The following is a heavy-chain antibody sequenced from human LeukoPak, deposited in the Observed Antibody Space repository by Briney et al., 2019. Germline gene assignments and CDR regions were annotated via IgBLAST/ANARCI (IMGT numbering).Heavy chain of an antibody. V-gene: IGHV3-9*01. J-gene: IGHJ4*02. D-gene: IGHD1-26*01. CDR3: ARGGWGSYYPFDY. CDR2: ISWNSGSI. Sequence: PGGSLRLSCAASGFTFDDYAMHWVRQAPGKGLEWVSGISWNSGSIGYADSVKGRFTISRDNAKNSLYLQMNSLRDEDTAVYYCARGGWGSYYPFDYWGQGTLVTASS. CDR1: GFTFDDYA.